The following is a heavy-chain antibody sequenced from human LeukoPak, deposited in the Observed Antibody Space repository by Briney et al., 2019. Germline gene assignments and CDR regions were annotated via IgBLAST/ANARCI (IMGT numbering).Heavy chain of an antibody. CDR3: ARGGKQQLVRTYYFDY. Sequence: SETLSLTCAVSGGSISSSNWWSWVRQPPGKGLEWIGEINHSGSTNYNPSLKSRVTISVDTSKNQFSLKLTSVTAADTAVYYCARGGKQQLVRTYYFDYWGQGTLVTVSS. D-gene: IGHD6-13*01. CDR2: INHSGST. V-gene: IGHV4-4*02. J-gene: IGHJ4*02. CDR1: GGSISSSNW.